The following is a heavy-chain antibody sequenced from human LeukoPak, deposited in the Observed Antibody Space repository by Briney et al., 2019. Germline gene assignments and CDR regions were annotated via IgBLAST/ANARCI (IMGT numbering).Heavy chain of an antibody. V-gene: IGHV1-69-2*01. CDR1: GYTFTDYY. CDR2: VDPEDGET. J-gene: IGHJ4*02. D-gene: IGHD4-17*01. Sequence: VASVKVSCKVSGYTFTDYYMHWVQQAPGKGLERMGLVDPEDGETIYAEKFQARVTITADTSTDTAYMELHSLRSEDTALYYCATPIYGDYVDYWGQGTLVTVSS. CDR3: ATPIYGDYVDY.